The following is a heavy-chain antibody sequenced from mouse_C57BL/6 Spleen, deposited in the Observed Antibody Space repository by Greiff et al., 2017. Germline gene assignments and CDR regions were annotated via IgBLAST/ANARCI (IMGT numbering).Heavy chain of an antibody. V-gene: IGHV5-17*01. D-gene: IGHD1-1*01. CDR2: ISSGSSTI. CDR1: GFTFSDYG. J-gene: IGHJ1*03. CDR3: ARPDYYGSHWYFDV. Sequence: EVKLVESGGGLVKPGGSLKLSCAASGFTFSDYGMHWVRQAPEKGLEWVAYISSGSSTIYYADTVKGRFTISRDNAKNTLFLQMTSLRSEDTAMYYCARPDYYGSHWYFDVWGTGTTVTVSS.